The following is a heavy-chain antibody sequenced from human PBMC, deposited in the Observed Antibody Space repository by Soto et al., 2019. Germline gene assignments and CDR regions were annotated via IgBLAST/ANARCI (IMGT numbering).Heavy chain of an antibody. CDR2: IYYSGST. CDR3: ARLGGSYRSWFDP. V-gene: IGHV4-39*01. CDR1: GGSISSSSYY. D-gene: IGHD1-26*01. J-gene: IGHJ5*02. Sequence: SETLSLTCTVSGGSISSSSYYWGWIRQPPGKGLEWIGSIYYSGSTYYNPSLKSRVTISVGTSKNQFSLKLSSVTAADTAVYYCARLGGSYRSWFDPWGQGTLVTVSS.